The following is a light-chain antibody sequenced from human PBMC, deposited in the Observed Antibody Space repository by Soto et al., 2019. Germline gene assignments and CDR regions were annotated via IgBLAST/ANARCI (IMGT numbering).Light chain of an antibody. CDR2: GAS. CDR3: QQYHIYSGT. CDR1: QAISSH. Sequence: DIQLAQSPSFVSASFGGRFTITCRASQAISSHLAWYQQKPGKAPNLLIYGASTLQSGVPSRFSGSGSGTEFTLTINSLQPDDFATYYCQQYHIYSGTFGQGTEVDIK. V-gene: IGKV1-9*01. J-gene: IGKJ1*01.